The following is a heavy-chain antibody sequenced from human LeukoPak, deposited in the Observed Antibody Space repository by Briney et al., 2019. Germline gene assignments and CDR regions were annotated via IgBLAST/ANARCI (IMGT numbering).Heavy chain of an antibody. D-gene: IGHD3-3*01. CDR3: AKAATIIQAYYYYYYMDV. CDR2: IYSGGST. Sequence: GGSLRLSCAASGFTVSSNYMSWVRQAPGKGLEWVSVIYSGGSTFYADSVRGRFTISRDNSKNTLYLQMNSLRAEDTAVYYCAKAATIIQAYYYYYYMDVWGTGTTVTVSS. J-gene: IGHJ6*03. V-gene: IGHV3-53*01. CDR1: GFTVSSNY.